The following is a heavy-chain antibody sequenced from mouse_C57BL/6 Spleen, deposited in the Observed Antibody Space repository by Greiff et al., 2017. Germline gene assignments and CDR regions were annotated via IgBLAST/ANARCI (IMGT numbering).Heavy chain of an antibody. CDR1: GYTFTDYY. D-gene: IGHD4-1*02. J-gene: IGHJ4*01. CDR3: ARYRANWDGNYAMDY. V-gene: IGHV1-76*01. CDR2: IYPGSGNT. Sequence: QVQLKESGAELVRPGASVKLSCKASGYTFTDYYINWVKQRPGQGLEWIARIYPGSGNTYYNEKFKGKATLTAEKSSSTAYMQLSSLTSEDSAVYFCARYRANWDGNYAMDYWGQGTSVTVSS.